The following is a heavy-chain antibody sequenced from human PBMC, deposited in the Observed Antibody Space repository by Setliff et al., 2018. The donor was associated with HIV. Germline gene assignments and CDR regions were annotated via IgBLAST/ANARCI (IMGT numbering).Heavy chain of an antibody. CDR3: ATGGMAAAGPGGGHGLDV. CDR2: IGGSGFGT. J-gene: IGHJ6*02. Sequence: GGSLRLSCTASGFTFSNFAITWVRQAPGKGLEWVSAIGGSGFGTYYADSVKGRFTISRDNSKNTLYLQMNNLRTEDTAVYYCATGGMAAAGPGGGHGLDVWGQGTTVTVSS. V-gene: IGHV3-23*01. CDR1: GFTFSNFA. D-gene: IGHD6-13*01.